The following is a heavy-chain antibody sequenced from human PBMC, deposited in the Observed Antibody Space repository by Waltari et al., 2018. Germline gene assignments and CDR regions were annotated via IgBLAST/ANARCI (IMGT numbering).Heavy chain of an antibody. Sequence: QVQLQESGPGLVKPSETLSLTCTVSGGSISSYYWSWIRQPAGKGLEWIGRIYTSGSTNYNPSLKSRVTMSVDTSKTQFSLKLSSVTAADTAVYYCARGGSSGYYYDFDYWGQGTLVTVSS. CDR2: IYTSGST. CDR1: GGSISSYY. J-gene: IGHJ4*02. V-gene: IGHV4-4*07. CDR3: ARGGSSGYYYDFDY. D-gene: IGHD3-22*01.